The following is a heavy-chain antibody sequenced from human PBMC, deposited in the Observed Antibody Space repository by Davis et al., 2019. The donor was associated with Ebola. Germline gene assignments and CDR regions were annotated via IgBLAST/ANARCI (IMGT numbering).Heavy chain of an antibody. D-gene: IGHD4-11*01. CDR3: ARVGTTVTTSYYYYGMDV. CDR1: GYSFTGYY. CDR2: IYPNTGGA. J-gene: IGHJ6*04. V-gene: IGHV1-2*06. Sequence: ASVKVSCKASGYSFTGYYMHWVRQAPGQGLEWMRRIYPNTGGADYAQKFQGRVTMTRDTSIRTAYMVLSSLRSDDTAVYYCARVGTTVTTSYYYYGMDVWGKGTTVTVSS.